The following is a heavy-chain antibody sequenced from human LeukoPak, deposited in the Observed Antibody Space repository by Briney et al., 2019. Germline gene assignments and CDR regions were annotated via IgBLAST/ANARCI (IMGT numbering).Heavy chain of an antibody. D-gene: IGHD6-6*01. J-gene: IGHJ4*02. V-gene: IGHV3-23*01. CDR2: ISGSGGST. CDR3: AKADYSIAARPVDY. CDR1: GFTFSSYA. Sequence: GGSLRLSGAASGFTFSSYAMSWVRQAPGKGLEWVSAISGSGGSTYYADSVKGRFTISRDNSKNTLYLQMNSLRAEDTAVYYCAKADYSIAARPVDYWGQGTLVTVSS.